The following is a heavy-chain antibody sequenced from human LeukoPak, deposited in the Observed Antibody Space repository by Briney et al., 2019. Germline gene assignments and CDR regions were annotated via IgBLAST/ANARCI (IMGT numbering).Heavy chain of an antibody. D-gene: IGHD4-17*01. CDR2: MNPNSGNT. CDR3: ARILDKDVSGDYDHY. Sequence: ASVKVSCKASGYTFTSYDINWVRQATGQGLEWMGWMNPNSGNTGYAQKFQGRVTMTRDTSIRTAYMELSSLRSDDTAVYYCARILDKDVSGDYDHYWGQGTLVTVSS. J-gene: IGHJ4*02. V-gene: IGHV1-8*01. CDR1: GYTFTSYD.